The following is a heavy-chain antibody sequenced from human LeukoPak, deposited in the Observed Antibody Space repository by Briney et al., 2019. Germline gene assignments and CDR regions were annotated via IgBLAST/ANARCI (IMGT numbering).Heavy chain of an antibody. Sequence: SGTLSLTCIVSGGSITSYYWSWIRQPAGKGLEWIGRIYNHARVNYNPSLKSRVTMSVDPSKNQVSLKVNSVTAADTAVYYCARHSGSGSLSRPFDPWGQGTLVTVSS. CDR2: IYNHARV. CDR3: ARHSGSGSLSRPFDP. V-gene: IGHV4-4*07. CDR1: GGSITSYY. J-gene: IGHJ5*02. D-gene: IGHD3-10*01.